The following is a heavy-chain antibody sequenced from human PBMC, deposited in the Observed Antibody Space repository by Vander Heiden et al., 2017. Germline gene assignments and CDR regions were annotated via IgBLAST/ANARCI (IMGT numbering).Heavy chain of an antibody. CDR1: GLSFTNAW. CDR2: IKSKADGGTT. V-gene: IGHV3-15*01. J-gene: IGHJ4*02. CDR3: TTDRGIARRPLFDY. D-gene: IGHD6-6*01. Sequence: EVQLVESGGGLAKPGESLRLSCATTGLSFTNAWMGWVRQAPGRGLEWVGRIKSKADGGTTDYATPVKGRFTISTEDSKNTMFLQMRSLTTEDSAVYYCTTDRGIARRPLFDYWGQGTLVTVSS.